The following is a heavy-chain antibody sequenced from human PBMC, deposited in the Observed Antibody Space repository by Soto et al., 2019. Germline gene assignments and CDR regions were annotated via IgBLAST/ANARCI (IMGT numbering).Heavy chain of an antibody. CDR2: ISSDGINK. Sequence: ESGGGAVQPGRSLRLSCAASGFTFSNNGIHWVRQAPGKGLEWVAVISSDGINKYYADSVKGRSTISRDNSKNTLFLQMNRLRVEDTAVYYCAMDLYGGSSRFDYWGQGTLVTVSS. CDR1: GFTFSNNG. CDR3: AMDLYGGSSRFDY. J-gene: IGHJ4*02. V-gene: IGHV3-30*03. D-gene: IGHD2-15*01.